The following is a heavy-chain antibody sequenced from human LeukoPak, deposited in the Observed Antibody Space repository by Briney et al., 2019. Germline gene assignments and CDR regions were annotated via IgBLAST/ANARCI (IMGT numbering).Heavy chain of an antibody. V-gene: IGHV1-2*02. J-gene: IGHJ6*03. D-gene: IGHD6-13*01. CDR3: ARGVESRQLKRGYYMDV. CDR1: GYTFTGYY. CDR2: INPNSGGT. Sequence: ASVKVSCKASGYTFTGYYMHWVRQAPGQGLEWMGWINPNSGGTNYAQKFQGRVTMTRDTSISTAYMELSRLRSDDTAVYYCARGVESRQLKRGYYMDVWGKGTTVTVSS.